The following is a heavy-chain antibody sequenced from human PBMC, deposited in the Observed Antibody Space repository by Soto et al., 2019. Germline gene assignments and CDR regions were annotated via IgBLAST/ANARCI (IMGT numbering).Heavy chain of an antibody. V-gene: IGHV4-59*12. J-gene: IGHJ5*02. CDR3: ARETSSSWLRWFDP. CDR2: IYYSGST. D-gene: IGHD6-13*01. CDR1: GGSISSYY. Sequence: PSETLSLTCTVSGGSISSYYWSWIRQPPGRGLEWIGYIYYSGSTNYNPSLKSRVTISVDTSKNQFSLKLSSVTAADTAVYYCARETSSSWLRWFDPWGQGTLVTVSS.